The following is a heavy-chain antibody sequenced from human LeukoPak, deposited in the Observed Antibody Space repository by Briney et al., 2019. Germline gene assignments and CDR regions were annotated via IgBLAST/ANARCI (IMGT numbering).Heavy chain of an antibody. CDR2: IKEDGSQK. V-gene: IGHV3-7*01. Sequence: PGGSLRLSCAASGFTFSTFSRSWMGWVRQAPGKGLEWVANIKEDGSQKYYVDSVKGRFTISRDNARNSLYLQMNSLRAEDTAVYRCGRLHDYGELRVWFDPWGQGTLVTVSS. CDR3: GRLHDYGELRVWFDP. CDR1: GFTFSTFSRSW. J-gene: IGHJ5*02. D-gene: IGHD4-17*01.